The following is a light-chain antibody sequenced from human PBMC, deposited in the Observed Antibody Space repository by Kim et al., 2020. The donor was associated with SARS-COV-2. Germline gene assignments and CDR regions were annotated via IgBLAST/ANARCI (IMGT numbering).Light chain of an antibody. Sequence: SASVGDRVTITCQASDDIKKHLSWFQQRPGKAPKVLIQGAVNLETGVPSRFSATGFGTDFTLTISSLQPEDLATYFCQQYYDDVTFGQGTKVDIK. CDR1: DDIKKH. V-gene: IGKV1-33*01. CDR2: GAV. J-gene: IGKJ1*01. CDR3: QQYYDDVT.